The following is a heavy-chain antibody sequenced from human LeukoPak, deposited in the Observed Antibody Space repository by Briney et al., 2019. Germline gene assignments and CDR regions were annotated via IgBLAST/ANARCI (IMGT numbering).Heavy chain of an antibody. D-gene: IGHD6-19*01. CDR2: IYYSGST. CDR3: ARRDSSGWYNWFDP. J-gene: IGHJ5*02. CDR1: GGSTSSYY. Sequence: SETLSLTCTVSGGSTSSYYWSWIRQPPGKGLEWIGYIYYSGSTNCNPSLKSRVTISVDTSKNQFSLKLSSVTAADTAVYYCARRDSSGWYNWFDPWGQGTLVTVSS. V-gene: IGHV4-59*08.